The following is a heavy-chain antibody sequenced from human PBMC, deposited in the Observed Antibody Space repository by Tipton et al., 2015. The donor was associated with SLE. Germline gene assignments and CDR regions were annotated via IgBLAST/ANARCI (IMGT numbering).Heavy chain of an antibody. V-gene: IGHV4-59*11. CDR2: IYYTGRT. D-gene: IGHD6-19*01. J-gene: IGHJ4*01. Sequence: TLSLTCTVSDDSIGSHYWTWIRQPPGKGLEYIGYIYYTGRTNYNPSLKSRVTISVDTSKNQFSLRLSSVTAADTAVYYCATHPRSYSSGWSYYFDYWGQRALVTVSS. CDR1: DDSIGSHY. CDR3: ATHPRSYSSGWSYYFDY.